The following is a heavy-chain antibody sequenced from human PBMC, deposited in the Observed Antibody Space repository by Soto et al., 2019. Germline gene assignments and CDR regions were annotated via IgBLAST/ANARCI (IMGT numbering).Heavy chain of an antibody. CDR3: ARTYYGSGSYYNEQITIDY. CDR1: GGSISSSSYY. J-gene: IGHJ4*02. Sequence: PSETLSLTCTVSGGSISSSSYYWCWIRQPPGKGLEWIGSIYYSGSTYYNPSLKSRVTISVDTSKNQFSLKLSSVTAADTAVYYCARTYYGSGSYYNEQITIDYWGQGTLVTVS. D-gene: IGHD3-10*01. CDR2: IYYSGST. V-gene: IGHV4-39*01.